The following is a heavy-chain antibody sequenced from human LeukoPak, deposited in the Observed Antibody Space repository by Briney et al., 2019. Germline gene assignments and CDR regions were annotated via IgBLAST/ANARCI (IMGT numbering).Heavy chain of an antibody. D-gene: IGHD5-24*01. CDR2: IYYSGST. V-gene: IGHV4-59*08. Sequence: KPSETLSLTCTVSGGSISSYYWSWIRQPPGKRLEWIGHIYYSGSTNYNPSLKSRVTISVDTSKNQFSLKLSSVTAADTAVYYCARHGDGYNPIPFDYWGQGTLVTVSS. J-gene: IGHJ4*02. CDR3: ARHGDGYNPIPFDY. CDR1: GGSISSYY.